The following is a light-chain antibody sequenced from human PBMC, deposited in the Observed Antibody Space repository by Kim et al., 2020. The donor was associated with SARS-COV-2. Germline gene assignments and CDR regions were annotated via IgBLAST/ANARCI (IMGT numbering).Light chain of an antibody. CDR3: GTWDSSLSAVV. Sequence: GQKVPLSCSGGSSNTGNNYVSWYQQLPGTAPKLLIYDNNKRPSGIPDRFSGSKSGTSATLGITGLQTGDEADYYCGTWDSSLSAVVFGGGTQLTVL. V-gene: IGLV1-51*01. CDR1: SSNTGNNY. J-gene: IGLJ2*01. CDR2: DNN.